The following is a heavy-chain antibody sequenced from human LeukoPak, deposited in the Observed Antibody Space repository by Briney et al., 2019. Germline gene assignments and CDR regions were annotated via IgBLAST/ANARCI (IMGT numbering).Heavy chain of an antibody. D-gene: IGHD1-26*01. Sequence: SETLSLTCTVSVGSISSSSYYWGWIRQPPGKGLEWIGSIYYSGSTYYNPSLKSRVTISVDTSKNQFSLKLSSVTAADTAVYYCASLSGSYYYFDYWGQGTLVTVSS. CDR2: IYYSGST. CDR1: VGSISSSSYY. J-gene: IGHJ4*02. CDR3: ASLSGSYYYFDY. V-gene: IGHV4-39*01.